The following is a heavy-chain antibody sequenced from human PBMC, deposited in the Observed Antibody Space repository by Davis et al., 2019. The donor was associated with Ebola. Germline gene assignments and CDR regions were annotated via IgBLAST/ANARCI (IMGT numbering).Heavy chain of an antibody. D-gene: IGHD1-26*01. CDR1: GFVFSSYV. J-gene: IGHJ3*02. CDR3: AKDTTNIWFDI. Sequence: GESLKISCAASGFVFSSYVMSWVRRAPGKGLEWVSTLGLSDDTYYADSVKGRFTISRDNSKNTLSLQMNGLRVEDTAIYYCAKDTTNIWFDIWGQGTNVTVSS. V-gene: IGHV3-23*01. CDR2: LGLSDDT.